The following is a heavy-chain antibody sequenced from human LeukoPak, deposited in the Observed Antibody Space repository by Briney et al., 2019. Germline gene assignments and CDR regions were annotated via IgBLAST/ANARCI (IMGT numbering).Heavy chain of an antibody. CDR1: GYTFTGYY. CDR3: ARGRGYSGSGAFDI. CDR2: INPNSGGT. J-gene: IGHJ3*02. V-gene: IGHV1-2*02. Sequence: ASVKVSCKASGYTFTGYYMHCVRQAPGQGLEWMGWINPNSGGTNYAQKFQGRVTMTRDTSISTAYMELSRLRSDDTAVYYCARGRGYSGSGAFDIWGQGTMVTVSS. D-gene: IGHD5-12*01.